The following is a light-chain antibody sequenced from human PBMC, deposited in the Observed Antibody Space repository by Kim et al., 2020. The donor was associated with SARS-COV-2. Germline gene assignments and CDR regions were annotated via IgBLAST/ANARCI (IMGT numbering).Light chain of an antibody. CDR3: QQVGT. Sequence: ATLSLPPGERATLSCRASQSVSSYLAWYQQKPGQAPRLLIYDASNRATGIPARFSGSGSGTDFTLTISSLEPEDFAVYYCQQVGTFGGGTKVDIK. V-gene: IGKV3-11*01. CDR1: QSVSSY. CDR2: DAS. J-gene: IGKJ4*01.